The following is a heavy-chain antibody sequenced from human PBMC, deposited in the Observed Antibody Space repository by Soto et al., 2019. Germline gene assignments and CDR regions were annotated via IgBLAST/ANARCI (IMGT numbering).Heavy chain of an antibody. D-gene: IGHD3-10*01. CDR2: IYYSGST. CDR3: ARETLWSRSLDY. CDR1: GGSISSGGYY. J-gene: IGHJ4*02. Sequence: QVQLQESGPGLVKPSQTLSLTCTVSGGSISSGGYYWCWIRQHPGKGLEWIGYIYYSGSTYYNPSLKSRVTISVDTSKNQFSLKLSSVTAADTAVYYCARETLWSRSLDYWGQGTLVTVSS. V-gene: IGHV4-31*03.